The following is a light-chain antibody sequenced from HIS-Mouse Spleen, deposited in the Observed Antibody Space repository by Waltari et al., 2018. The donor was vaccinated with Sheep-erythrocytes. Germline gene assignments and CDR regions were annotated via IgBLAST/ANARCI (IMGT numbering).Light chain of an antibody. Sequence: QSALTQPRPVSGSPGQSVTISCTGTSSDVGGYNYVSWYQQNPGKAPKRMMYDVSKRPSGVPDRFAGSKSGNTAALTISGLQAEDDADYYCCSYAGSYNHVFATGTKVTVL. CDR2: DVS. CDR3: CSYAGSYNHV. J-gene: IGLJ1*01. CDR1: SSDVGGYNY. V-gene: IGLV2-11*01.